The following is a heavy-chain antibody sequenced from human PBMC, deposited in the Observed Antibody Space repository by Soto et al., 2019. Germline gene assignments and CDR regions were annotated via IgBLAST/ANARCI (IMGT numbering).Heavy chain of an antibody. CDR2: ISGSGGST. V-gene: IGHV3-23*01. J-gene: IGHJ4*02. Sequence: GGSLRLSCAASGFTFSSYAMSWVCQAPGKGLEWVSAISGSGGSTYYADSVKGRFTISRDNSKNTLYLQMNSLRAEDTAVYYCAKSGYYYGSGSYLYYFDYWGQGTLVTVSS. D-gene: IGHD3-10*01. CDR3: AKSGYYYGSGSYLYYFDY. CDR1: GFTFSSYA.